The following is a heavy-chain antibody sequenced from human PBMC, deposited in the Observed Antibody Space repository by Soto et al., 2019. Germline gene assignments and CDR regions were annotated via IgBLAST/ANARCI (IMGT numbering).Heavy chain of an antibody. CDR2: ISDYNGNT. CDR3: ARSYGSGSDSPLDY. D-gene: IGHD3-10*01. J-gene: IGHJ4*02. CDR1: GYTFTSYD. V-gene: IGHV1-18*01. Sequence: QVQLVQSGAEVKKPGASVKVSCKTSGYTFTSYDISWVRQAPGQGLEWMGWISDYNGNTNHAQKLQGRVTMTTATSTSTAYLELRSLTSDDTSVYYCARSYGSGSDSPLDYWGQGTLLTVSS.